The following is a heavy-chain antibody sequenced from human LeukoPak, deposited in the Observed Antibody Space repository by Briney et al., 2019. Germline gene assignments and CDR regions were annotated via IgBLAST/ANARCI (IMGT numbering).Heavy chain of an antibody. CDR2: INPNSGGT. V-gene: IGHV1-2*02. Sequence: GASVKVSCKTSGYTSTGYYMHWVRQAPGQGLEWMGWINPNSGGTNYAQKFQGRVTMTRDTSISTAYMELSRLRSDDTAVYYCARGRVGASWFDPWGQGTLVTVSS. CDR3: ARGRVGASWFDP. CDR1: GYTSTGYY. J-gene: IGHJ5*02. D-gene: IGHD1-26*01.